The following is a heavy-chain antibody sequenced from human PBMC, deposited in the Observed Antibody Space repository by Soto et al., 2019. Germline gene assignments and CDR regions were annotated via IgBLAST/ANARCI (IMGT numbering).Heavy chain of an antibody. CDR1: GGSFSNNY. J-gene: IGHJ4*02. CDR2: ISPSGTT. Sequence: QVQLQQWGAGLLKPSETLSLTCAVYGGSFSNNYWTWFRQPPGKGLEWIGEISPSGTTKYIPSLKSRGTISEDTSRKQFFLKVTSVSAADTAVYYCATSLWFGTQPEIWGPGTLVTVSS. D-gene: IGHD3-10*01. CDR3: ATSLWFGTQPEI. V-gene: IGHV4-34*01.